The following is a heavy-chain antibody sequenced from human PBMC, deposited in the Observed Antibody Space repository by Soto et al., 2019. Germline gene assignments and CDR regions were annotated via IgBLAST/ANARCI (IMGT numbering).Heavy chain of an antibody. V-gene: IGHV4-61*01. CDR2: IYYTGRT. Sequence: QLQLQESGPGLVKPAETLSLSCNVSGGSVRSGNYYWNWIRQPPGKALDWIGNIYYTGRTNYKPSLQSRVTMSLDTSKNQFSLRLDSVTAADTAIYYCAGMPVSTTTCLDPWGQGTLVIVSS. D-gene: IGHD2-2*01. CDR3: AGMPVSTTTCLDP. CDR1: GGSVRSGNYY. J-gene: IGHJ5*02.